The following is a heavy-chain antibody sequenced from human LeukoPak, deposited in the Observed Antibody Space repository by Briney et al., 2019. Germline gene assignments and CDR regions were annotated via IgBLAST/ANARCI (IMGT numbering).Heavy chain of an antibody. J-gene: IGHJ5*02. D-gene: IGHD6-19*01. V-gene: IGHV4-39*01. CDR2: FYYTGDT. Sequence: SETLSLTCNVSDGSITTSSFYWGWVRQTPGNGLEWIGTFYYTGDTFYNRSLKSRVTITVDTSKDQFFLALSSVTAADTAVYYCVRAVGSVAGPGDWFDPWGPGILATVSS. CDR3: VRAVGSVAGPGDWFDP. CDR1: DGSITTSSFY.